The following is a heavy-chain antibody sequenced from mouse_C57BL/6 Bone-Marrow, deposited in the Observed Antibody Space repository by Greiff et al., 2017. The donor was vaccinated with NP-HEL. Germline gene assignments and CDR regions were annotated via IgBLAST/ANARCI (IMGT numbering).Heavy chain of an antibody. Sequence: VQLKQSGPELVKPGASVKIPCKASGYTFTDYNMDWVKQSHGKSLEWIGDINPNNGGTIYNQKFKGKATLTVDKSSSTAYMELRSLTSEDTAVYYCARGYYGSSWGYYFDYWGQGTTLTVSS. CDR3: ARGYYGSSWGYYFDY. CDR2: INPNNGGT. D-gene: IGHD1-1*01. CDR1: GYTFTDYN. V-gene: IGHV1-18*01. J-gene: IGHJ2*01.